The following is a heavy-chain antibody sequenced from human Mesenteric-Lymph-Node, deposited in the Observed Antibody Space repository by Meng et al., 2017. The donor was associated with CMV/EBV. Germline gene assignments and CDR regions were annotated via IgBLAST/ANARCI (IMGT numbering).Heavy chain of an antibody. D-gene: IGHD4-17*01. CDR2: IYTGGTT. CDR1: GFNVGGYY. Sequence: GESLKISCAASGFNVGGYYMNWVRQAPGMGLEWVAVIYTGGTTYYADSVKGRFTISRDNSKNTLYLQMNSLRAEDTAVYYCARGAGDYYYHAMDVWGQGTTVTVSS. V-gene: IGHV3-53*01. CDR3: ARGAGDYYYHAMDV. J-gene: IGHJ6*02.